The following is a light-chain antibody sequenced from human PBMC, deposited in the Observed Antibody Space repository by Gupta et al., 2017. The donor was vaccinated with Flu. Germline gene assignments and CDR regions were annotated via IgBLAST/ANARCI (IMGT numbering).Light chain of an antibody. CDR3: QQYDTYSGT. J-gene: IGKJ2*01. V-gene: IGKV1-5*03. CDR1: QSIRNW. Sequence: GDRVTITSRASQSIRNWLAWYQQKPGKAPNLLIYKASSLESGVPSRFSGSGSGTEFTLTISSLQPDDFATYYCQQYDTYSGTFGQGTKLEIK. CDR2: KAS.